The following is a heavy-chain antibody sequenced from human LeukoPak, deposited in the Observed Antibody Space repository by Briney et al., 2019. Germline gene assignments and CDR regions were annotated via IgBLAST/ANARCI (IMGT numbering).Heavy chain of an antibody. J-gene: IGHJ4*02. CDR2: IYHSGNT. CDR3: ARVEYSSSSSFDY. Sequence: SETLSLTCIVSNYSISSGYYWGWIRQPPGKGLEWIGSIYHSGNTYYNPSLKSRVTISVDTSNNQFSLRLSSVTAAGTAVYYCARVEYSSSSSFDYWGQGTLVTVSS. V-gene: IGHV4-38-2*02. D-gene: IGHD6-6*01. CDR1: NYSISSGYY.